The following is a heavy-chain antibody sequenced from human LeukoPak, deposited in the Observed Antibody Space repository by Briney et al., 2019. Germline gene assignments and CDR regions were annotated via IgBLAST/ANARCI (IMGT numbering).Heavy chain of an antibody. J-gene: IGHJ4*02. Sequence: ASVKVSCKASGYTFTSYGISWVRQAPGQGLEWMGWISAYNGNTNYAQKLQGRVSLTRDTSITTAYMELSSLRSDDTAFYYCARAPMGVAPLYWGQGTLVTVSS. D-gene: IGHD1-26*01. V-gene: IGHV1-18*01. CDR3: ARAPMGVAPLY. CDR2: ISAYNGNT. CDR1: GYTFTSYG.